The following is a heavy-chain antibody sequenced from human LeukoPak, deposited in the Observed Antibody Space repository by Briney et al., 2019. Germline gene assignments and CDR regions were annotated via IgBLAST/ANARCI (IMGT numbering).Heavy chain of an antibody. CDR3: ARDPPHIVVVTAISGSGDEALDY. CDR2: ISAYNGNT. D-gene: IGHD2-21*02. V-gene: IGHV1-18*01. CDR1: GYTFTSYG. J-gene: IGHJ4*02. Sequence: GASVKVSCKASGYTFTSYGISWVRQAPGQGLEWMGWISAYNGNTNYAQKLQGRVTMTTDTSTSTAYMELRSLRSDDTAVYYCARDPPHIVVVTAISGSGDEALDYWGQGSLVTVSS.